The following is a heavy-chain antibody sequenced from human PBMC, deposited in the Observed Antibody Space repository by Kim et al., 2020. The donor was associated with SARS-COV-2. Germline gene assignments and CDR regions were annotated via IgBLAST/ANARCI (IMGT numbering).Heavy chain of an antibody. Sequence: GGSLRLSCAASGFTFSDHYMDWVRQAPGKGLEWVGRTRNKANSYTTEYAASVKGRFTISRDDSKNSLYLQMNSLKTEDTAVYYCARGGLTGYPINYYGMDVWGQGTTVTVSS. D-gene: IGHD3-9*01. CDR3: ARGGLTGYPINYYGMDV. CDR1: GFTFSDHY. CDR2: TRNKANSYTT. J-gene: IGHJ6*02. V-gene: IGHV3-72*01.